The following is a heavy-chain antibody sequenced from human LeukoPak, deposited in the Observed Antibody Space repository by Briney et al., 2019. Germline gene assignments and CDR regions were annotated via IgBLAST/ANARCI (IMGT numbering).Heavy chain of an antibody. CDR3: AKHLPNLGLDY. Sequence: GGSLRLSCAAPGFTFSNYGMSWVRQAPGKGLECVSSINTDGANTYYEDSVKGRFSISRDNSKNTLFLQMNSLRVEDTAVYYCAKHLPNLGLDYWGQGTLVTVSS. CDR2: INTDGANT. V-gene: IGHV3-23*01. CDR1: GFTFSNYG. J-gene: IGHJ4*02.